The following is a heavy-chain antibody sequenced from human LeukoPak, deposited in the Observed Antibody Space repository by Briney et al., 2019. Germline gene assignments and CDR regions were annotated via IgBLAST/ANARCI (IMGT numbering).Heavy chain of an antibody. J-gene: IGHJ4*02. D-gene: IGHD3-10*01. CDR3: ARDRSRGWSLVSDY. CDR2: IKQDGSEK. CDR1: GFTFSSYA. Sequence: GGSLRLSCAASGFTFSSYAMHWVRQAPGKGLEWVAYIKQDGSEKYFVDSVKGRFTISRDNAKNSLYLQMNSLRAEDTAVYYCARDRSRGWSLVSDYWGQGTLVTVSS. V-gene: IGHV3-7*01.